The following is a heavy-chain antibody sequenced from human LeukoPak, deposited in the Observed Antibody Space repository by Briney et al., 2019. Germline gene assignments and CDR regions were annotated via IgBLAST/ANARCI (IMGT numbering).Heavy chain of an antibody. CDR3: AREYYYDSRAWWFDP. V-gene: IGHV4-61*02. J-gene: IGHJ5*02. CDR2: IYTSGST. CDR1: GGSISSSSYY. Sequence: SETLSLTCTVSGGSISSSSYYWGWIRQPAGKGLEWIGRIYTSGSTNYNPSLKSRVAMSVDTSKNQFSLKLSSVTAADTAVYYCAREYYYDSRAWWFDPWGQGTLVTVSS. D-gene: IGHD3-22*01.